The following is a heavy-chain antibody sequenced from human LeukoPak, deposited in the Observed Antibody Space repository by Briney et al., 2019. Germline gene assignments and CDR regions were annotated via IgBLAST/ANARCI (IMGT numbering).Heavy chain of an antibody. CDR2: VSYGGDT. CDR1: GGSISGHF. J-gene: IGHJ4*02. CDR3: ARGGASSRDFGY. D-gene: IGHD1-26*01. Sequence: SETLSLNCTVSGGSISGHFWRWIRQPPGKELEWIGFVSYGGDTNYSPSFNGRVTISLDTSKSQFSLNLNSVTAADTAVYFCARGGASSRDFGYWGQGTLVTVSS. V-gene: IGHV4-59*11.